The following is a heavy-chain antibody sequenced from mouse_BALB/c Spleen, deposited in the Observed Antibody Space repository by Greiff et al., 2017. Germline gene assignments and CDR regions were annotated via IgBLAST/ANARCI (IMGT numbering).Heavy chain of an antibody. D-gene: IGHD2-14*01. J-gene: IGHJ4*01. CDR1: GYTFTSYV. CDR2: INPYNDGT. CDR3: ARHYRYDGGGFDY. Sequence: VQLQQSGPELVKPGASVKMSCKASGYTFTSYVMHWVKQKPGQGLEWIGYINPYNDGTKYNEKFKGKATLTSDKSSSTAYMELSSLTSEDSAVYYCARHYRYDGGGFDYWGQGTSVTVSS. V-gene: IGHV1-14*01.